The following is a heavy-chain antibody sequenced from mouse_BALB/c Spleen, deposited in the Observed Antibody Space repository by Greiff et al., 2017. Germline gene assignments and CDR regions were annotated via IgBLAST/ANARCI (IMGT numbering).Heavy chain of an antibody. V-gene: IGHV5-6*01. CDR3: ASHGNYPFAY. Sequence: EVQGVESGGDLVKPGGSLKLSCAASGFTFSSYGMSWVRQTPDKRLEWVATISSGGSYTYYPDSVKGRFTISRDNAKNTLYLQMSSLKSEDTAMYYCASHGNYPFAYWGQGTLVTVSA. CDR2: ISSGGSYT. D-gene: IGHD2-1*01. CDR1: GFTFSSYG. J-gene: IGHJ3*01.